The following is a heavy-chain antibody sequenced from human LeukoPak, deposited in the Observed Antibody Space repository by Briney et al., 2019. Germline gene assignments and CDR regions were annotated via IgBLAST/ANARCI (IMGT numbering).Heavy chain of an antibody. Sequence: SVKVSCKASGYTFTSYYMHWVRQAPGQGLEWMGIINPSGGSTSYAQKFQGRVTMTRDTSTSTVYMELSSLRSEDTAVYYCARRASGYDGYYYYYYYMDVWGKGTTVTVSS. V-gene: IGHV1-46*01. D-gene: IGHD5-12*01. CDR1: GYTFTSYY. CDR2: INPSGGST. J-gene: IGHJ6*03. CDR3: ARRASGYDGYYYYYYYMDV.